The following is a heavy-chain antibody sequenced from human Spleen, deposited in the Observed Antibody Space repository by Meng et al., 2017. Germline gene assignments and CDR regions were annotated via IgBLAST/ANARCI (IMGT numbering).Heavy chain of an antibody. CDR3: ARTYGTTDY. CDR2: IHWDDDK. Sequence: QITLKESGPTLVKPTQTLTLTCTFSGFSLSTSGVGVAWIRQPPGKALEWLALIHWDDDKRYRPSLKSRLTITRDTSKNQVVLTMTNMNPVDTATYYCARTYGTTDYWGQGALVTVSS. V-gene: IGHV2-5*02. D-gene: IGHD2-2*01. J-gene: IGHJ4*02. CDR1: GFSLSTSGVG.